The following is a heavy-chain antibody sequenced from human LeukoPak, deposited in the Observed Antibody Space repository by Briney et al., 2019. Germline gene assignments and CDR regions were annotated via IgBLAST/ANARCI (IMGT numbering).Heavy chain of an antibody. CDR3: ARQGPYYDFWSGLGYCYGMDV. Sequence: PSETLSLTCTVSGGSISSYYWSWIRQPPGKGLEWIGYIYYSGSTNYNPSLKSRVTISVDTSKNQFSLKLSSVTAADTAVYYCARQGPYYDFWSGLGYCYGMDVWGQGTTVTVSS. D-gene: IGHD3-3*01. V-gene: IGHV4-59*08. CDR2: IYYSGST. J-gene: IGHJ6*02. CDR1: GGSISSYY.